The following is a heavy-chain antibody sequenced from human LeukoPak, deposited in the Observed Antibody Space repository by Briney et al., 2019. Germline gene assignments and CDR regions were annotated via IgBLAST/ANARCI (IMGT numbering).Heavy chain of an antibody. Sequence: SVKVSCKASGGTFSSYAISWVRQAPGQGLEWMGRIIPILGIANYAQKFQGRVTITADKSTCTAYMELSSLRSEGTAVYYCAPDPIVVVVAATDWFDPWGQGTLVTVSS. CDR1: GGTFSSYA. V-gene: IGHV1-69*04. D-gene: IGHD2-15*01. CDR2: IIPILGIA. CDR3: APDPIVVVVAATDWFDP. J-gene: IGHJ5*02.